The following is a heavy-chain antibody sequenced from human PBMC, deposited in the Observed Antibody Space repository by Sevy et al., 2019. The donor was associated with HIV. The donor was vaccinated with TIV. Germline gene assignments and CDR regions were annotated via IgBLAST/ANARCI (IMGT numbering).Heavy chain of an antibody. D-gene: IGHD2-2*01. CDR1: GYSFTSYW. CDR2: IYPGDSDT. CDR3: ARPSGLSSTSYYYYGMDV. V-gene: IGHV5-51*01. J-gene: IGHJ6*02. Sequence: GESLKISCKGSGYSFTSYWIGWVRQMPGKGLEWMGIIYPGDSDTRYSPSFQGQVTISADKSISTAYLQWSSLKASETAMYYCARPSGLSSTSYYYYGMDVWGQGTTVTVSS.